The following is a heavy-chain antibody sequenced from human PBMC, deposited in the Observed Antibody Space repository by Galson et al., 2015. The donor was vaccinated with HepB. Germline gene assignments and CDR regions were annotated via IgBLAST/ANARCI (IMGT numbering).Heavy chain of an antibody. CDR3: ARGGIAAAGWFDP. D-gene: IGHD6-13*01. V-gene: IGHV1-69*13. Sequence: SVKVSCKASGGTFSSYAISWVRQAPGQGLEWMGGIIPIFGTANYAQKFQGRVTITADESTSTAYMELSSLRSEDTAVYYCARGGIAAAGWFDPWGQGTLVTVSS. CDR1: GGTFSSYA. CDR2: IIPIFGTA. J-gene: IGHJ5*02.